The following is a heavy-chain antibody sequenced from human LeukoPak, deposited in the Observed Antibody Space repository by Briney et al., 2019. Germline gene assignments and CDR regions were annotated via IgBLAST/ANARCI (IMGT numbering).Heavy chain of an antibody. J-gene: IGHJ4*02. CDR1: GSRFTNYW. V-gene: IGHV5-51*01. Sequence: GASLQISCKGSGSRFTNYWIGWVRQLPGKGLEWMGIIYPADSDTRYSPSFQGQVTISADKSISTAYLQWSSLKASDTAMYYCARRSQMATIDFDYWGQGTLVTVSS. CDR2: IYPADSDT. CDR3: ARRSQMATIDFDY. D-gene: IGHD5-24*01.